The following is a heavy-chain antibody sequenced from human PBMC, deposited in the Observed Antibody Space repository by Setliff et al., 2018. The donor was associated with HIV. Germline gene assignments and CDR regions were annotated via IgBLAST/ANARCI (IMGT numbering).Heavy chain of an antibody. CDR1: GDSIGTYY. Sequence: PSETLSLTCSVSGDSIGTYYWNWIRQTPGKRLEWIGFFYYGGSTDYNPALKNRVAISVDTSRNQFSLKPRSVTAADTAVYYCTRDLWGDDYYYNNMDVWGKGTTVTVSS. CDR2: FYYGGST. J-gene: IGHJ6*03. V-gene: IGHV4-59*12. D-gene: IGHD2-21*02. CDR3: TRDLWGDDYYYNNMDV.